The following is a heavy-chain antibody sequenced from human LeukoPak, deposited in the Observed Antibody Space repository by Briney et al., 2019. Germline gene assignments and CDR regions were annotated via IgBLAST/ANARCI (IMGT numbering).Heavy chain of an antibody. CDR1: GYTFTSYD. CDR3: ARGRSCSRELDY. D-gene: IGHD3-10*01. CDR2: MNPNSGNT. Sequence: ASVKVSCKASGYTFTSYDINWVRQATGQGLEWMGWMNPNSGNTGYAQKFQGRVTITRNTSISTAYMELSSLRSEDTAVYYCARGRSCSRELDYWGQGTLVTVSS. J-gene: IGHJ4*02. V-gene: IGHV1-8*03.